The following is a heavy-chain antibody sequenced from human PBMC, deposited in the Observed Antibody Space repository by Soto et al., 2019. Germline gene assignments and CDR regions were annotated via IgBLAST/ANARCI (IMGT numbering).Heavy chain of an antibody. Sequence: QLQLQESGPGLVKPSETLSLTYTVSGGSISSSSYYWGWIRQPPGKGLEWIGSIYYSGSTYYNPSLKSRVTISVDTSKNQFSLKLSSVTAADTAVYYCARSSSWYSPAGVVNWFDPWGQGTLVTVSS. D-gene: IGHD6-13*01. V-gene: IGHV4-39*01. J-gene: IGHJ5*02. CDR3: ARSSSWYSPAGVVNWFDP. CDR2: IYYSGST. CDR1: GGSISSSSYY.